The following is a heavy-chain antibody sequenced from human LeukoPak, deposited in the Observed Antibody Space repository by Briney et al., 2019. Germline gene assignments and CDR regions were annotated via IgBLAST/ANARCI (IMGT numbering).Heavy chain of an antibody. V-gene: IGHV4-59*01. CDR3: AREWMVPDWFDP. J-gene: IGHJ5*02. D-gene: IGHD6-19*01. CDR2: IYYSGST. CDR1: GGSISSYY. Sequence: SETLSLTCTASGGSISSYYWSWIRQPPGKGLEWIGYIYYSGSTNYNPSLKSRATISVDTSKNQFSLKLSSVTAADTAVYYCAREWMVPDWFDPWGQGTLVTVSS.